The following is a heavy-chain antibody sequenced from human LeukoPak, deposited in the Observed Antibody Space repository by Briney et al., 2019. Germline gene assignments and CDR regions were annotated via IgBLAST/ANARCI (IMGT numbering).Heavy chain of an antibody. CDR2: ISYDGSNK. V-gene: IGHV3-30*18. D-gene: IGHD5-12*01. J-gene: IGHJ4*02. Sequence: GGSLRLSCAASGFTFSSYGMHWVRQAPGKGLEGVAVISYDGSNKYYADSVKGRFTISRDNYKTPLYLQMNSMRDEDTAVYYCAKDYVVATSTHIVWGQGTLVTVSS. CDR3: AKDYVVATSTHIV. CDR1: GFTFSSYG.